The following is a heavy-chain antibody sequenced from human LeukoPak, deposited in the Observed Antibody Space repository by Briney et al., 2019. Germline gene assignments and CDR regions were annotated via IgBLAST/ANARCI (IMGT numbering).Heavy chain of an antibody. D-gene: IGHD1-14*01. V-gene: IGHV3-23*01. J-gene: IGHJ6*03. CDR1: GFTFSSYA. Sequence: GGSLRLSCAASGFTFSSYAMSWVRQAPGKGLEWVSAISGSGGSTYYADSVKGRFTISRDNSKNTLYLQMNSLRAEDTAVYYCAKGPESYYYYYYMDVWGKGTTVTVSS. CDR2: ISGSGGST. CDR3: AKGPESYYYYYYMDV.